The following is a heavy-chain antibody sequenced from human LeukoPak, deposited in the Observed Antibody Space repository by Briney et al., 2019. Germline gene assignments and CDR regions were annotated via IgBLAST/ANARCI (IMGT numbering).Heavy chain of an antibody. J-gene: IGHJ5*02. CDR3: ARDPNYDGSAFYPNWFDP. V-gene: IGHV1-18*01. Sequence: ASVKVSCKASGYTFTSYGITWVRKAPGQGLEWMGWISAYNGNTNYAQKLQGRVTMTTDTSTTTAYMELRSLRSDDTAVYYCARDPNYDGSAFYPNWFDPWGQGTLVTVSS. CDR1: GYTFTSYG. D-gene: IGHD3-22*01. CDR2: ISAYNGNT.